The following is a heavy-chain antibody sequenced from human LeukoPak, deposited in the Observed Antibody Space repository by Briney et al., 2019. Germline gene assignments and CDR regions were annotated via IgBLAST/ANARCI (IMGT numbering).Heavy chain of an antibody. V-gene: IGHV4-34*01. J-gene: IGHJ4*02. D-gene: IGHD5-18*01. Sequence: SETLSLTCAVYGGSFSGYYWSWIRQPPGKGLEWIGEINHSGSTNYNPSLKSRVTISVDTSKNQFSLKLSSVTAADTAVYYCARLEVQLWYYFDYWGQGTLVTVSS. CDR3: ARLEVQLWYYFDY. CDR2: INHSGST. CDR1: GGSFSGYY.